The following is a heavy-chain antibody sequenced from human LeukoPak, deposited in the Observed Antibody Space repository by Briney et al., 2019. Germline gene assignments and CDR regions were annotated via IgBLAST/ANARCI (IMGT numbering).Heavy chain of an antibody. CDR3: ARGRRSSLAAAGIYGY. CDR2: INPNSGGA. D-gene: IGHD6-13*01. Sequence: ASVKVSCKASGYTFTGYYMHWVRQAPGQGLEWMGRINPNSGGANYAQKFQGRVTMTRDTSISTAYMELSRLRSDDTAVYYCARGRRSSLAAAGIYGYWGQGTLGTVSS. V-gene: IGHV1-2*06. CDR1: GYTFTGYY. J-gene: IGHJ4*02.